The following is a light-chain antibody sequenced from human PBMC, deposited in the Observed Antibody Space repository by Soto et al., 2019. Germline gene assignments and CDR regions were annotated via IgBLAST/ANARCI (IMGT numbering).Light chain of an antibody. CDR1: QSLVHSDGNTY. CDR3: MQVTHLCA. V-gene: IGKV2-24*01. J-gene: IGKJ1*01. Sequence: DIVMTQTPLSSPVTLGQPASISCRSSQSLVHSDGNTYLSWLHQRPGQPRRLLIYKIYSRFSGVPDRFSGRGAGTEFTLEIRRVEAEDVGVYYCMQVTHLCAFGRGTKVEIK. CDR2: KIY.